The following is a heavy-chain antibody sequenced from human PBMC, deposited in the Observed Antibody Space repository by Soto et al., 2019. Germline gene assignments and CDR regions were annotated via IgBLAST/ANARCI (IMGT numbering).Heavy chain of an antibody. CDR2: VIPIFGTP. V-gene: IGHV1-69*01. CDR1: GGTFSTYA. J-gene: IGHJ6*02. Sequence: QVQLVQSGAEVKKPGSSVKVSCKAPGGTFSTYAISWVRQAPGQGLEWMGGVIPIFGTPKYAQKFQGRGTNTADESTSTGYMELRSLRSEDTAVYYCARTQGGSSSLAIYYYCYYGMDVWGQGTTVTVSS. CDR3: ARTQGGSSSLAIYYYCYYGMDV. D-gene: IGHD2-15*01.